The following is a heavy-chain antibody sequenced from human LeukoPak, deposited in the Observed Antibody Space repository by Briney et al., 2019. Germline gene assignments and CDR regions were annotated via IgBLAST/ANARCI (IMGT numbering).Heavy chain of an antibody. D-gene: IGHD3-22*01. J-gene: IGHJ4*02. CDR3: AREDYYDSSAYPSRGFDY. Sequence: GGSLRLSCEASGFTFSSYSMNWVRQAPGKGLEWVSYISSSSSTIYYADSVKGRFTISRDNAKNSLYLQMNSLRAEDTAIYYCAREDYYDSSAYPSRGFDYWGRGTLVTVSS. CDR1: GFTFSSYS. V-gene: IGHV3-48*01. CDR2: ISSSSSTI.